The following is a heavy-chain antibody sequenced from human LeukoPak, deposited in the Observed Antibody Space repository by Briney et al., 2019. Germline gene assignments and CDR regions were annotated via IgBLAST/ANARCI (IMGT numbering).Heavy chain of an antibody. Sequence: GGSLRLSCAASGLTFSSYWMSWVRQAPGKGLEWVANIKQDGSDKNYVDSVKGRFTISRDNAKNSLYLQMNSLRAEDTAVYYCARDRDGFDYWGQGTLVTVSS. CDR3: ARDRDGFDY. V-gene: IGHV3-7*01. J-gene: IGHJ4*02. CDR1: GLTFSSYW. CDR2: IKQDGSDK.